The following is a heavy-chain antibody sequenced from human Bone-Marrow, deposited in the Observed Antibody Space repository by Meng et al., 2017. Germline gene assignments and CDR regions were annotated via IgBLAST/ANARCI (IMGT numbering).Heavy chain of an antibody. CDR1: GGSISSGGYY. J-gene: IGHJ5*02. V-gene: IGHV4-31*01. CDR3: ARGHYCDSSGFCSWFDP. CDR2: IYYSGST. D-gene: IGHD3-22*01. Sequence: LRLSCTVSGGSISSGGYYWSWIRQHPGKGWEWIGYIYYSGSTYYNPSLKSLVTISVETSKNQFSLKLSSVTAADTAMYYCARGHYCDSSGFCSWFDPWGQGTLVTGAS.